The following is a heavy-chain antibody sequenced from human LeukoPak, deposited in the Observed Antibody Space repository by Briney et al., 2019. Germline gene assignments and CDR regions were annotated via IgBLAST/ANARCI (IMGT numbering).Heavy chain of an antibody. CDR1: GYTFTSYY. Sequence: ASVKVSCKASGYTFTSYYMHWVRQAPGQGLEWMGIINPSGGSTSYAQKFQGRVTMTRDTSTSTVYMELSSLRSEDTAVYYCASKDTSGWYEEAWGQGTQVTVSS. V-gene: IGHV1-46*01. CDR2: INPSGGST. D-gene: IGHD6-19*01. CDR3: ASKDTSGWYEEA. J-gene: IGHJ5*02.